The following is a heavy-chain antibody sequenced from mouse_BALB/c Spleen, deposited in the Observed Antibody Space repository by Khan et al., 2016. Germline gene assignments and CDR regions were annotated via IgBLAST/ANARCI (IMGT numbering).Heavy chain of an antibody. CDR1: GFTFSSYG. CDR2: ISSGGSYT. CDR3: ARGKGRRFWYSVV. D-gene: IGHD3-3*01. Sequence: EVELVESGGDLVKPGGSLKLSCAASGFTFSSYGMSWVRQTPDKRLEWVATISSGGSYTYYPDSVKGRFTISRDNAKNTPYLQMSSQKSEDTAMYFCARGKGRRFWYSVVWTAGTTVTVSS. J-gene: IGHJ1*01. V-gene: IGHV5-6*01.